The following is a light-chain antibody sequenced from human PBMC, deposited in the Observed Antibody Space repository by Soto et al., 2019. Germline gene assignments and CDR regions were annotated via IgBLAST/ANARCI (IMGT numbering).Light chain of an antibody. J-gene: IGKJ4*01. CDR3: QQYGRSPLT. CDR2: DAS. CDR1: QSVRSNY. V-gene: IGKV3-20*01. Sequence: EIVLTQSRDILSLSPGERAIVSCRASQSVRSNYLAWYQQKPGQAPRFLIYDASSRATGIPDRFSGSGSGTDVTLTISRLEPEDFAVYYCQQYGRSPLTFGGGTKVEIK.